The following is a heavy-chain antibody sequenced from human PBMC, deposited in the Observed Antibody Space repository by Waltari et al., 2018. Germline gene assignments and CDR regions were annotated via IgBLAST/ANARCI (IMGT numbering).Heavy chain of an antibody. CDR3: ARDGSYFYYDY. D-gene: IGHD3-10*01. V-gene: IGHV3-64*01. Sequence: DVQLVESGGGLVQPGGSLRPSCSAPGFTFRNYALHWVRQAPGKGLEYVSAINSNGGRTYYANSVKGRFTVSRDNSKNTLYLQMGSLRAEDIAVYYCARDGSYFYYDYWGLGTLVTVSS. CDR2: INSNGGRT. CDR1: GFTFRNYA. J-gene: IGHJ4*02.